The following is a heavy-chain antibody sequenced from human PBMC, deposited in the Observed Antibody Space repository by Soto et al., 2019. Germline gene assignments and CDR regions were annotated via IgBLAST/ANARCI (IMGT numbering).Heavy chain of an antibody. J-gene: IGHJ4*02. D-gene: IGHD2-2*01. CDR2: ISSSSNTI. CDR3: ARGTSHPDY. V-gene: IGHV3-48*02. CDR1: GFTFSSYS. Sequence: HGGSPRLPSAASGFTFSSYSMSWVRQAPGKGLEWVSYISSSSNTIYYADSVKGRFTISRDNAKNSLYLQMNSLRDEDTAVYYCARGTSHPDYWGQGTLVTVSS.